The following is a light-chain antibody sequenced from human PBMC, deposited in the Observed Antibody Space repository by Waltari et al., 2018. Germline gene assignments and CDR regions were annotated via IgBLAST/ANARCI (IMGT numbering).Light chain of an antibody. J-gene: IGLJ1*01. CDR2: GNS. Sequence: SVLTQPPSVSGAPGQRVTISCTGSSSNIGAGYDVHWYQQLPGTAPKLLIYGNSNRPSGVPDRFSGAKSGTSASLAITGLQADDEADYYCQSYDNSLGGSYVFGTGTKVTVL. CDR3: QSYDNSLGGSYV. CDR1: SSNIGAGYD. V-gene: IGLV1-40*01.